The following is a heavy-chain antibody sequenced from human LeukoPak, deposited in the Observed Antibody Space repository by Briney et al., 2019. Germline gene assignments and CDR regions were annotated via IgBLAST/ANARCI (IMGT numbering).Heavy chain of an antibody. CDR3: AREPLTGSFDY. Sequence: SQTLSLTXTVSGGSISSGSYYWSWIRQPAGKGLEWIRRIYTSGSTNYNPSLKSRVTISVDTSKNQFSLKLSSVTAADTAVYYCAREPLTGSFDYWGQGTLVTVSS. CDR2: IYTSGST. D-gene: IGHD7-27*01. J-gene: IGHJ4*02. CDR1: GGSISSGSYY. V-gene: IGHV4-61*02.